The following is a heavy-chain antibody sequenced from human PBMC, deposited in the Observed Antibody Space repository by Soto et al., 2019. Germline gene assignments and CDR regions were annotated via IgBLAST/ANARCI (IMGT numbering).Heavy chain of an antibody. Sequence: PSETLSLTCAVYGGSFSGYYWSWIRQPPGKGLEWIGEINHSGSTNYNPSLKSRVTISVDTSKSQFSLKLSSVTAADTAVYYCAKKVGGWHYGWGSYSSYYYMDVWGKGPRVTFSS. CDR3: AKKVGGWHYGWGSYSSYYYMDV. V-gene: IGHV4-34*01. D-gene: IGHD3-10*01. J-gene: IGHJ6*03. CDR1: GGSFSGYY. CDR2: INHSGST.